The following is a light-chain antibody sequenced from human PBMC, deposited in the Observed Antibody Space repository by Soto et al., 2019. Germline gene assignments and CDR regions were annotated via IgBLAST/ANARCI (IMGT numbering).Light chain of an antibody. CDR2: GAS. V-gene: IGKV3-15*01. CDR1: HTVSSN. J-gene: IGKJ5*01. Sequence: EIVMTQSPATLSVSPGERATLSCRASHTVSSNFLAWYQEKPGQGPRLLIYGASTRATGIPARFSGSGSGTEFTLTISSLQSEDFAVYYCQQYNNWPPTFGQGTRLEI. CDR3: QQYNNWPPT.